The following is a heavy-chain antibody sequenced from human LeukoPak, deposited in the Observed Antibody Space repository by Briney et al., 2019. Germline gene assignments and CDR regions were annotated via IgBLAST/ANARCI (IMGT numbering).Heavy chain of an antibody. D-gene: IGHD3-10*01. Sequence: GGSLRLSCAASGFTFSSYAMSWVRQAPGKGLEWVSAISGSGGSTYYADSVKGRFTISRDNSKNTLYLQMNSLRAEDTAVYYCAKVSEDTGPIWFGELLRSDFDYWGQGTLVTGSS. V-gene: IGHV3-23*01. CDR3: AKVSEDTGPIWFGELLRSDFDY. CDR1: GFTFSSYA. J-gene: IGHJ4*02. CDR2: ISGSGGST.